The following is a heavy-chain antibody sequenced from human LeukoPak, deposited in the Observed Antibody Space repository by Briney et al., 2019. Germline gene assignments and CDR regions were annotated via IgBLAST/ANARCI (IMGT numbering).Heavy chain of an antibody. CDR1: GFSFSNFG. J-gene: IGHJ4*02. V-gene: IGHV3-30*18. D-gene: IGHD2-2*01. Sequence: GRSLRLSCGTSGFSFSNFGMHWVRQAPGKGLEWLAGISNDGSTKNYADSLKGRFTVSRDQSDNTVHLHMNRLRPEDTAGYYCAKEYGSSKWTLSFFDNWGQGTLVTVSS. CDR2: ISNDGSTK. CDR3: AKEYGSSKWTLSFFDN.